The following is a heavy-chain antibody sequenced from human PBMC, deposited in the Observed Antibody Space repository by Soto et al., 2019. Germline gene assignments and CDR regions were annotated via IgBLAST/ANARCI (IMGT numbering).Heavy chain of an antibody. D-gene: IGHD5-12*01. CDR1: GGTFSSYA. CDR3: ARNTPNGYNYYYYGMDV. J-gene: IGHJ6*02. CDR2: IIPISGTA. V-gene: IGHV1-69*13. Sequence: SVKVSCKASGGTFSSYAISWVRQAPGQGLEWMGGIIPISGTANYAQKFQGRVTITADESTSTAYMELSSLRSEDTAVYYCARNTPNGYNYYYYGMDVWGQGTTVTVSS.